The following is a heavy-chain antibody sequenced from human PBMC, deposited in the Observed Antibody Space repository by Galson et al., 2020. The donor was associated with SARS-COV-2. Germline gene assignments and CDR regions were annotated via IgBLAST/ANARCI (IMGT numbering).Heavy chain of an antibody. CDR3: AKVESGVGNVWFSFDY. J-gene: IGHJ4*02. Sequence: GGSLRLPCAASGFPFSNYGMHWVRQAPGKGLEWVAFIRYDGSNKYYAASVKGRFTISRDNSKTTLYLQMNSLRAEDTAGYYCAKVESGVGNVWFSFDYWGQGTLVTVSS. CDR1: GFPFSNYG. V-gene: IGHV3-30*02. D-gene: IGHD3-10*01. CDR2: IRYDGSNK.